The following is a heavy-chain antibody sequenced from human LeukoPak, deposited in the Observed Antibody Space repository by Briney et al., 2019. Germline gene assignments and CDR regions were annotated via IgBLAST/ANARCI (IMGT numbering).Heavy chain of an antibody. J-gene: IGHJ4*02. Sequence: PGGSLRLSCAASGFTFSSYAMHWVRQAPGKGLEWVAVISYDGSNKYYADSVKGRFTISRDNSKNTLYLQMNSLRAEDTAVYYCARDPTTYGATVFDYWGQGTLVTVSS. V-gene: IGHV3-30*04. CDR2: ISYDGSNK. CDR3: ARDPTTYGATVFDY. CDR1: GFTFSSYA. D-gene: IGHD1-26*01.